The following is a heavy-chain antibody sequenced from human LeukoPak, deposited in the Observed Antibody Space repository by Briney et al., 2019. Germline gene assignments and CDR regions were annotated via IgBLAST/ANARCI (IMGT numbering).Heavy chain of an antibody. D-gene: IGHD3-3*01. V-gene: IGHV1-24*01. CDR1: GYTLIELS. CDR2: FDPEDGET. CDR3: ATDLRFLEWSFFDY. J-gene: IGHJ4*02. Sequence: ASVKVSCKVSGYTLIELSMHWVRQAPGKGLEWMGGFDPEDGETIYAQKFQGRVTMTEDTSTDTAYMELSSLRSEDTAVYYCATDLRFLEWSFFDYWGQGTLVTVSS.